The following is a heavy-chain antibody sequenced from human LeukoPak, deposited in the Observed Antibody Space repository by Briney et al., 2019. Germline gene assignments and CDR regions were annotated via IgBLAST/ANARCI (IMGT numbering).Heavy chain of an antibody. Sequence: ASVKVSCKASGYSITNYAILWVRQAPGQGLEWMGWINTNTEKSTYAPGFTGRYVFSLDSSVNTAYLQISSLKAENTALYYCATGGGYRFAYWGQGTLVTVSS. J-gene: IGHJ4*02. CDR3: ATGGGYRFAY. CDR2: INTNTEKS. D-gene: IGHD6-25*01. CDR1: GYSITNYA. V-gene: IGHV7-4-1*02.